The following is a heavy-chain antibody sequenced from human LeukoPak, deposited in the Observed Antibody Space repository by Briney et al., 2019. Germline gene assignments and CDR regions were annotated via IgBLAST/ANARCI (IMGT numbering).Heavy chain of an antibody. CDR1: GGSISSHY. CDR3: ARSGFGVRRVWFGIDY. CDR2: MYYNGDT. V-gene: IGHV4-59*11. J-gene: IGHJ4*02. D-gene: IGHD3-10*01. Sequence: SETLSLTCIVSGGSISSHYRSWLRQPPGKGLEWIGYMYYNGDTDYNPSLESRVTISVDASKRQFSLKVLSVTAADTAVYYCARSGFGVRRVWFGIDYWGQGILVTVSS.